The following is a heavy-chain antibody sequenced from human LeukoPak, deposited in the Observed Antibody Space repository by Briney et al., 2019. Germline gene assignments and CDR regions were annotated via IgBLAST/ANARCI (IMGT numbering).Heavy chain of an antibody. D-gene: IGHD3/OR15-3a*01. CDR3: AAGLYSGDW. J-gene: IGHJ4*02. V-gene: IGHV3-30*03. CDR1: GFTFSSCG. CDR2: ISFDGSNK. Sequence: GRSLRLSCAASGFTFSSCGMQWVRQAPGKGLEWVAVISFDGSNKYYADSVKGRFTISRDNSKNTLYLQMNSLRVEDTAVYYCAAGLYSGDWWGQGTLVTVSS.